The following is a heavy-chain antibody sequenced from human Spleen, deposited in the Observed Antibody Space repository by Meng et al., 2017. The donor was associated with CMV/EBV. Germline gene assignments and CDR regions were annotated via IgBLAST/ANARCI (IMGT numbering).Heavy chain of an antibody. V-gene: IGHV3-9*03. J-gene: IGHJ2*01. CDR1: GFTFGDYA. Sequence: GGSLRLSCAASGFTFGDYAMNWVRQAPGKGLEWVSGITWNSGRIAYADSVKGRFTISRDNAKNSLHLQMTSLRPDDMALYYCAKGYSSDLYWYFDFWGRGTLVTVSS. D-gene: IGHD6-19*01. CDR2: ITWNSGRI. CDR3: AKGYSSDLYWYFDF.